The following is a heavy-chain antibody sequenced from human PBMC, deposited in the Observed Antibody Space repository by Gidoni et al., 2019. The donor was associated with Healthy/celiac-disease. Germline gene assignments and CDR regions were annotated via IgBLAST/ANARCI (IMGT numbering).Heavy chain of an antibody. Sequence: QLQLQESGPGLVKPSETLSLTCTFSGGSIRSSSYYWGWIRPPPGKGLEWFGSIYYSGSTYNNPSLKSRVTISVDTSKNKFSLKLSSVTAADTAVYYCARRVRIAYDAFDIWGQGTMVTVSS. CDR1: GGSIRSSSYY. D-gene: IGHD2-21*01. CDR2: IYYSGST. CDR3: ARRVRIAYDAFDI. V-gene: IGHV4-39*01. J-gene: IGHJ3*02.